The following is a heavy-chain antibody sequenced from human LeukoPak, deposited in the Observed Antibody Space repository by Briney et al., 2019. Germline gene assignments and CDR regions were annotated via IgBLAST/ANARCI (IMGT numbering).Heavy chain of an antibody. V-gene: IGHV3-23*01. CDR2: ISGSGGST. CDR1: GFTFSIYA. D-gene: IGHD1-1*01. CDR3: AKDHTTYLDAFDI. J-gene: IGHJ3*02. Sequence: PGGSLRLSCAASGFTFSIYAMSWVRQAPRKGLEWVSAISGSGGSTYYAHSVKGRFTISRDNSKNTLYLQMNSLRAEDTAVYYCAKDHTTYLDAFDIWGQGTMVTVSS.